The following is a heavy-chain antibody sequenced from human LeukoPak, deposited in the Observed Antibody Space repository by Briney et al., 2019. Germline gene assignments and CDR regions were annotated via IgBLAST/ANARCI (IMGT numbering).Heavy chain of an antibody. V-gene: IGHV1-18*01. CDR3: ARDDIVVVVAARTDYYYGMDV. CDR1: GYTFTSYG. Sequence: GASVKVSCKASGYTFTSYGISWVRQAPGQGLEWMGWISAYNGNTNYAQKLQGRVTMTTDTSTSTAYMELRSLRSDDTAVYYCARDDIVVVVAARTDYYYGMDVWGQGTTVTVSS. D-gene: IGHD2-15*01. CDR2: ISAYNGNT. J-gene: IGHJ6*02.